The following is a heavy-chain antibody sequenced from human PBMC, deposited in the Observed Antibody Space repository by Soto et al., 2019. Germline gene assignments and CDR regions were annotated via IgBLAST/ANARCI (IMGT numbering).Heavy chain of an antibody. CDR3: ARYAGSSWFDY. CDR1: GGSISTYY. J-gene: IGHJ4*02. CDR2: INYNGRT. Sequence: PSETLSLTCTVSGGSISTYYWSWIRQPPGKGLDWIGYINYNGRTNYNPSLKSRVTMSLXTXXNXXXLXLXXVTAADTAVFYCARYAGSSWFDYWGQGTLVTVS. D-gene: IGHD6-13*01. V-gene: IGHV4-59*01.